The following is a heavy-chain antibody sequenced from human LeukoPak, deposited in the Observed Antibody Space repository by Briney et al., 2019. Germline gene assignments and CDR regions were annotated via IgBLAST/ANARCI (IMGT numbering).Heavy chain of an antibody. J-gene: IGHJ3*02. CDR3: ARDLIGYCSSTNCYRGAFDI. CDR2: IWYDGSNK. CDR1: GFTFSSYG. V-gene: IGHV3-33*01. Sequence: GGALRLSCAASGFTFSSYGMHWVRQAPGKGLEWVGVIWYDGSNKYYADSVKGRFTISRDNSKNTLYLQMNSLRAEDTAVYYCARDLIGYCSSTNCYRGAFDIWGQGTMVTVSS. D-gene: IGHD2-2*01.